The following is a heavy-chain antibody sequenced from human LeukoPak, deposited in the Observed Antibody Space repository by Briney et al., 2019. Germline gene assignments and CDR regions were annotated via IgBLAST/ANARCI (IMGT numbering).Heavy chain of an antibody. Sequence: PSETLSLTCTVSGGSISSYYWSWIRQPPGKGLEGIGDIYYIGSTNYNPSLKSRVTISVDTSKNQFSLNLSSVTAADTAVYYCASQGQMATNLEPPYYYYGMDVWGQGTTVTVSS. J-gene: IGHJ6*02. CDR2: IYYIGST. D-gene: IGHD5-24*01. CDR3: ASQGQMATNLEPPYYYYGMDV. CDR1: GGSISSYY. V-gene: IGHV4-59*01.